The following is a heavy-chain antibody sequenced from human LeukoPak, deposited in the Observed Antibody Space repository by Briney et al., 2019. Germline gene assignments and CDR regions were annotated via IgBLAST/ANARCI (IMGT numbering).Heavy chain of an antibody. CDR3: ARGGRINRGYSYGQPFYFDY. CDR1: GFTFSSYW. CDR2: IKQDGSEK. Sequence: GGSLSLSCAASGFTFSSYWMSWVRQAPGKGLEWVANIKQDGSEKYYVDSVKGRFTISRDNAKNSLYLQMNSLRAEDTAVYYCARGGRINRGYSYGQPFYFDYWGQGTLVTVSS. J-gene: IGHJ4*02. V-gene: IGHV3-7*01. D-gene: IGHD5-18*01.